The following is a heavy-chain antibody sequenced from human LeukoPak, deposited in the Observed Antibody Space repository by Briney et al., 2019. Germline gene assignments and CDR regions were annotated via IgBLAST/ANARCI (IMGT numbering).Heavy chain of an antibody. V-gene: IGHV4-34*01. J-gene: IGHJ3*02. CDR3: AIAGGWYAFDI. CDR2: ITHAGGT. CDR1: GVSFSGYY. Sequence: SETLSLTCAVYGVSFSGYYWRWIRQPPGKGLEWIGEITHAGGTKYNPALKSGGIISVDNNKNQFSLKETSGTAAEAAVYYCAIAGGWYAFDIWGQGTMVTVSS. D-gene: IGHD3-16*01.